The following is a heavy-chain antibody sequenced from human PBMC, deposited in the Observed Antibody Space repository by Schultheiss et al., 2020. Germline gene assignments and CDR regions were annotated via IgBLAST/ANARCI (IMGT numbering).Heavy chain of an antibody. CDR2: VYWDGDE. Sequence: SGPTLVKPGQTLTLTCSCSGFSLRSNGEGVGWIRQAPGKALEWLGIVYWDGDEDSSPSLENRLTLTQDISRNEVVLTLTNMRPVDTGTYFCAHSSGVGKETYYYYGLDVWGQGTTVTGYS. V-gene: IGHV2-5*02. J-gene: IGHJ6*02. CDR1: GFSLRSNGEG. D-gene: IGHD1-14*01. CDR3: AHSSGVGKETYYYYGLDV.